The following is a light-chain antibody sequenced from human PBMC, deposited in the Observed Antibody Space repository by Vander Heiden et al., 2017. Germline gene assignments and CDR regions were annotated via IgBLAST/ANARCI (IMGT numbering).Light chain of an antibody. V-gene: IGKV1-5*03. Sequence: DIQMMQSPSTLPASVGDRVTITCRASQSIGFWLAWYQQKPGKAPKLLIYKASSLESGVPSRFSGNGSETEFTLTISSLQPDDFATYYCQKYNTYPWTFGQGTKLEIK. CDR1: QSIGFW. CDR3: QKYNTYPWT. J-gene: IGKJ1*01. CDR2: KAS.